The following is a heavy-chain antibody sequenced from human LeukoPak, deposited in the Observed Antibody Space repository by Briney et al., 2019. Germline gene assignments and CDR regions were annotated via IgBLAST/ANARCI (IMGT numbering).Heavy chain of an antibody. V-gene: IGHV3-7*05. CDR1: GFTFSLYC. D-gene: IGHD1-26*01. J-gene: IGHJ4*02. CDR3: VSTATFDH. CDR2: IKQDGSEK. Sequence: GGSLRLSCAASGFTFSLYCMSWVRQAPGKGLEWLANIKQDGSEKYCVDFVKGRFTISRDNAKSSLYLQMNSLRAEDTAVYYCVSTATFDHWGQGTLVTVSS.